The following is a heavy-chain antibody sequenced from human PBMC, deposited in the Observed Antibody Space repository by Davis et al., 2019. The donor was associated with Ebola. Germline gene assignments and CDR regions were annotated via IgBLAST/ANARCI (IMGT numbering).Heavy chain of an antibody. CDR1: GGPTSSSNY. CDR2: IYYSGST. J-gene: IGHJ4*02. V-gene: IGHV4-59*08. Sequence: SETLSLTCAVSGGPTSSSNYWSWIRQPPGKGLEWIGYIYYSGSTNYNPSLKSRVTISVDTSKNQFSLKLSSVTAADTAVYYCAGLSSSSGLDYWGQGTLVTVSS. D-gene: IGHD6-6*01. CDR3: AGLSSSSGLDY.